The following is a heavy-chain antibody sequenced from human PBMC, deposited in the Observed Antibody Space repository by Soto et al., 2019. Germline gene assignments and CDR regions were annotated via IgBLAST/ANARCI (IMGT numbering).Heavy chain of an antibody. CDR1: GFTFSKSS. J-gene: IGHJ5*02. D-gene: IGHD6-6*01. CDR2: IVAGSDNT. Sequence: SVKVSCKTSGFTFSKSSVQWMRQARGQRLEWIGWIVAGSDNTRYAQNFQDRVTMTRDTSTSTAYMELSSLRSDDTAVYYCARSSGSAYWFDPWGQGTLVTVSS. V-gene: IGHV1-58*01. CDR3: ARSSGSAYWFDP.